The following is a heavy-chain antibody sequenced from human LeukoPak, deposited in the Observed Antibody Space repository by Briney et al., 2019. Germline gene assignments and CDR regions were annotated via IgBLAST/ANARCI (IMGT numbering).Heavy chain of an antibody. J-gene: IGHJ4*02. D-gene: IGHD3-10*01. V-gene: IGHV3-23*01. CDR2: LSGSGGST. CDR3: AKDYSKATYASGNFGDY. Sequence: PGGSLRLSCAASGFTFSSYAMSWVRQAPGKGLEWVSSLSGSGGSTYYAHSVKGRFTISRDNSKNTLYLQMNSLRAEDTAVYYCAKDYSKATYASGNFGDYWGQGTLVTVSS. CDR1: GFTFSSYA.